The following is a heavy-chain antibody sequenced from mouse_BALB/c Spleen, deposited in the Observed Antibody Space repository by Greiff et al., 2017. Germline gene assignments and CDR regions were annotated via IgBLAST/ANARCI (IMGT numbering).Heavy chain of an antibody. V-gene: IGHV3-8*02. J-gene: IGHJ4*01. CDR2: ISYSGST. CDR3: ARYYYGYDEAPYYAMDY. CDR1: GDSITSGY. Sequence: EVQLVESGPSLVKPSQTLSLTCSVTGDSITSGYWNWIRKFPGNKLEYMGYISYSGSTYYNPSLKSRISITRDTSKNQYYLQLNSVTTEDTATYYCARYYYGYDEAPYYAMDYWGQGTSVTVSS. D-gene: IGHD2-2*01.